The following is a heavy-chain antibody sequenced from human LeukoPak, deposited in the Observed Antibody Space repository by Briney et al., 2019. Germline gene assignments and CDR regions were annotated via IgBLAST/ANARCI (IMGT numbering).Heavy chain of an antibody. J-gene: IGHJ4*02. CDR3: ARDWGIQNMYYFDS. D-gene: IGHD6-13*01. V-gene: IGHV3-23*01. Sequence: PGGSLRLSCAASGFTFSTYAMGWVRQAPGKGLEWVAHINIGGPNTYYADSMGGRFTISRDNSRNTLYLQLRSLRAEDTAVYYCARDWGIQNMYYFDSGGQGTRVTVSS. CDR1: GFTFSTYA. CDR2: INIGGPNT.